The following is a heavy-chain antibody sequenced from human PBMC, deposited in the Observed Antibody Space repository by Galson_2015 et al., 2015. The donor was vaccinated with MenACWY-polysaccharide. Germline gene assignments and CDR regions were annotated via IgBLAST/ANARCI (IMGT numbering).Heavy chain of an antibody. CDR3: ARAIAVAGQRRYFDL. J-gene: IGHJ2*01. CDR2: INYSGST. D-gene: IGHD6-19*01. V-gene: IGHV4-59*01. Sequence: QEAGPGLVKPSETLSLTCTVSGGSISSYYWNWIRQPPGKGLEWVGYINYSGSTNHNPSLKSRVTMSVDTSKNQFSLNLTSVTDADTAVYYCARAIAVAGQRRYFDLWGRGTLVTVSS. CDR1: GGSISSYY.